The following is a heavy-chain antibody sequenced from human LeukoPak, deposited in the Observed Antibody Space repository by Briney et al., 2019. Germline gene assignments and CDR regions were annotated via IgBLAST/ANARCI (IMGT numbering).Heavy chain of an antibody. D-gene: IGHD4-17*01. CDR2: ISTNSGTK. CDR1: GFTVSSNY. J-gene: IGHJ4*02. Sequence: GGSLRLSCAASGFTVSSNYMSWVRQAPGKGLEWVSYISTNSGTKYYADSVKGRFTISRDNAKNSVYLQMNSLRDDDTAVYYCARGKIGYYYGDYDGYWGQGTLVTVSS. CDR3: ARGKIGYYYGDYDGY. V-gene: IGHV3-48*02.